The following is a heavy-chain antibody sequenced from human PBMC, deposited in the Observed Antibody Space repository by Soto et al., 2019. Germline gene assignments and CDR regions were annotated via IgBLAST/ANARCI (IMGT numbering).Heavy chain of an antibody. CDR2: IIPILGIA. Sequence: GASVKVSCKASGGTFSSYTISWVRQAPGQGLEWMGRIIPILGIANYAQKFQGRVTITADKSTSTAYMELSSLRSEDTAVYYCASLYYYDSSGYYHNWFDPWGQGTLVTV. V-gene: IGHV1-69*02. J-gene: IGHJ5*02. D-gene: IGHD3-22*01. CDR3: ASLYYYDSSGYYHNWFDP. CDR1: GGTFSSYT.